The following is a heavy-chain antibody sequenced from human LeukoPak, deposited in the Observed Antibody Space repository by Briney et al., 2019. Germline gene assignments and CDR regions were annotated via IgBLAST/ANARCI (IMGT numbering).Heavy chain of an antibody. CDR2: TIPIFGTT. V-gene: IGHV1-69*13. D-gene: IGHD1-26*01. Sequence: ASVKVSCKASGYTFTSYDINWVRQAPGQGLEWIGGTIPIFGTTNSAQKFQDRVTIAADESTNTAYMELNSLTSEDTAVYYCAGGDSGSYFAYWGQGTLVTVSS. CDR3: AGGDSGSYFAY. J-gene: IGHJ4*02. CDR1: GYTFTSYD.